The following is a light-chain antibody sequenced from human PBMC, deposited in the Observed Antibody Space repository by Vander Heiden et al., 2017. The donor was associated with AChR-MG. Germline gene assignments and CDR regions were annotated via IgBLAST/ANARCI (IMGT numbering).Light chain of an antibody. CDR2: TSS. CDR1: QSVSTY. CDR3: QQSDRTPRT. Sequence: DIQMTQSPSSLSASVGDRVTITCRASQSVSTYLNWYQQKPGKAPKLLIYTSSSLYSGVPSRFSGSGSGTDFTLTISSLQFDDFATYYCQQSDRTPRTFGQGTRLEIK. V-gene: IGKV1-39*01. J-gene: IGKJ2*01.